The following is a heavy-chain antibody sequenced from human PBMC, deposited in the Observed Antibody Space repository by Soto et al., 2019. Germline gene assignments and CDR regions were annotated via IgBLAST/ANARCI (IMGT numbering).Heavy chain of an antibody. J-gene: IGHJ4*02. Sequence: GGSLRLSCAASGFTFSGSAMHWVRQASGKGLEWVGRIRSKANSYATAYAASVKGRFTISRDDSKNTAYLQMNSLKTEDTAVYYCTRHSYYYDSSGYYTLMIDYWVQGTLVTVSS. CDR2: IRSKANSYAT. D-gene: IGHD3-22*01. CDR1: GFTFSGSA. CDR3: TRHSYYYDSSGYYTLMIDY. V-gene: IGHV3-73*01.